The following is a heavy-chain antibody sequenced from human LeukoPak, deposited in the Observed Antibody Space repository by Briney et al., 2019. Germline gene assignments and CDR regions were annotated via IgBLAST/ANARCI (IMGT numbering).Heavy chain of an antibody. Sequence: SETLSLTCTVSGGSISSYYWSWIRQPPGKGLEWVGYIYYSGSTNYNPSLKSRVTISVATSKNQFSLKLSSVTAADTAVYYCARAEQRWFGELGLVDYWGQGTLVTVSS. J-gene: IGHJ4*02. D-gene: IGHD3-10*01. CDR1: GGSISSYY. CDR3: ARAEQRWFGELGLVDY. V-gene: IGHV4-59*01. CDR2: IYYSGST.